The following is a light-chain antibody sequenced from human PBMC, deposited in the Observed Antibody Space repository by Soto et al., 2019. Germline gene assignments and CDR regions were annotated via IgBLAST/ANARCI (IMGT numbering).Light chain of an antibody. J-gene: IGKJ5*01. Sequence: DIVMTQSPDSLAVSLGERATINCKSSQSILYRSNNKECLAWFQRKPGQPPKLLIYWASTRESGVPDRFSGSGSGTDFTLTISSLQAEDVAVYYCQQYYSVPITFGQGTRLEIK. V-gene: IGKV4-1*01. CDR1: QSILYRSNNKEC. CDR3: QQYYSVPIT. CDR2: WAS.